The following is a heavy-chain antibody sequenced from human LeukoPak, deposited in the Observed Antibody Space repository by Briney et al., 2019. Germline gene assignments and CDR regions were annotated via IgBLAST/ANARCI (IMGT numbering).Heavy chain of an antibody. V-gene: IGHV3-74*01. CDR3: ARGVATIRGSSWYYNY. Sequence: PGGSLRLSCAASGFIFSSYWMHWVRQAPGKGLVWVSGINSNGSSTSYAESVNGRFTITRDNAKNKLYLQMSSLRAEDTAVYYCARGVATIRGSSWYYNYWGQGTMVTVSS. J-gene: IGHJ4*02. D-gene: IGHD5-12*01. CDR2: INSNGSST. CDR1: GFIFSSYW.